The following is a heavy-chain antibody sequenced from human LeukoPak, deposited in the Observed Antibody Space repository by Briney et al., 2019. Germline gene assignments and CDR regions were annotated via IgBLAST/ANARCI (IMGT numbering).Heavy chain of an antibody. J-gene: IGHJ4*02. CDR3: ARVTTVGGVDY. CDR1: GYSISSGYY. D-gene: IGHD4-11*01. Sequence: SETLSLTCTVSGYSISSGYYWGWIPPPPGKGLEWIGSIYHSGSNYYNPSLKSRVTISVDTSKDQFSLKRSSVTAADTAVYYCARVTTVGGVDYWGQGTLVTVSS. V-gene: IGHV4-38-2*02. CDR2: IYHSGSN.